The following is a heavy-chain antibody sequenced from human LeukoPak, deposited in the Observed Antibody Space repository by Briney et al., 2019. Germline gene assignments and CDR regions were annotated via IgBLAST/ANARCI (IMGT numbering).Heavy chain of an antibody. V-gene: IGHV3-21*01. CDR2: ISSSSSYI. D-gene: IGHD6-13*01. Sequence: PGGSLRLSCAVSGFSVRTTYMSWVRQAPGKGLEWVSSISSSSSYIYYADSVKGRFTISRDNAKNSLYLQMNSLRAEDTAVYYCARFLAAVDYWGQGTLVTVSS. CDR3: ARFLAAVDY. CDR1: GFSVRTTY. J-gene: IGHJ4*02.